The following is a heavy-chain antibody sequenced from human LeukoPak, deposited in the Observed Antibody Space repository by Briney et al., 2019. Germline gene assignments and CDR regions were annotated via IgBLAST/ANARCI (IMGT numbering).Heavy chain of an antibody. CDR1: GASITNSNTY. V-gene: IGHV4-31*03. CDR2: IYYSGST. CDR3: ARARYSTGYYYFDY. J-gene: IGHJ4*02. Sequence: SETLSLTCTVSGASITNSNTYWTWIRQFPGKGLEWIGYIYYSGSTYYNPSLKSRVTISVDTSKNQFSLKLSSVTAADTAVYYCARARYSTGYYYFDYWGQGTLVTVSS. D-gene: IGHD3-22*01.